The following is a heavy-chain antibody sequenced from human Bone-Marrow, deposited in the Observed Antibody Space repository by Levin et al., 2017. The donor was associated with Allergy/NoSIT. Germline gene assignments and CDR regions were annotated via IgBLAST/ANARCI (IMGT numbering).Heavy chain of an antibody. Sequence: GGSLRLSCAASGFTFSSYAMHWVRQAPGKGLEWVAVISYDGSNKYYADSVKGRFTISRDNSKNTLYLQMNSLRAEDTAVYYCARASAVAGIAAAGTLYYWGQGTLVTVSS. CDR1: GFTFSSYA. CDR2: ISYDGSNK. J-gene: IGHJ4*02. CDR3: ARASAVAGIAAAGTLYY. V-gene: IGHV3-30-3*01. D-gene: IGHD6-13*01.